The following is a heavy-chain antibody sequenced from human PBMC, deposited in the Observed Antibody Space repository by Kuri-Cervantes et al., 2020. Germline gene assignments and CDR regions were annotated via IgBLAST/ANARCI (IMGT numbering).Heavy chain of an antibody. CDR3: ARATTKPQGYYYYYGMDV. CDR2: INPNSGGT. V-gene: IGHV1-2*02. J-gene: IGHJ6*02. CDR1: GYTFTGYY. Sequence: ASVKVSCKASGYTFTGYYMHWVRQAPGQGLEWMGWINPNSGGTNYAQKFQGRVTMTRNTSISTAYMELSSLRSEDTAVYYCARATTKPQGYYYYYGMDVWGQGTTVTVSS. D-gene: IGHD1-26*01.